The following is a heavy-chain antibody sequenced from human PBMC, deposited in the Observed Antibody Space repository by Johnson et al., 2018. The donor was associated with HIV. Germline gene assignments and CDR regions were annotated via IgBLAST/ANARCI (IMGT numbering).Heavy chain of an antibody. D-gene: IGHD5-12*01. CDR1: GFSFDDYA. CDR3: ARDLRPPTRTFDL. J-gene: IGHJ3*01. CDR2: ISWNSGRI. V-gene: IGHV3-9*01. Sequence: EVQLVESGGGLVQPGRSLRLSCASSGFSFDDYAMHWVRQAPGKGLEWVAGISWNSGRIYYVDSVKGRFTISRDNAKNSLYLQMNSLRDEDTAVYYCARDLRPPTRTFDLWGQGTMVTVSS.